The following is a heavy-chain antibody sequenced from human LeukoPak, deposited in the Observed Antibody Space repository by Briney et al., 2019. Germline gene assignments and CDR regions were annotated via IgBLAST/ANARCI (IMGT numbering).Heavy chain of an antibody. CDR3: ARDRIFGY. V-gene: IGHV4-39*07. CDR1: GGSIDWSNYY. J-gene: IGHJ4*02. Sequence: SETLSLTCTVSGGSIDWSNYYWGGIRQPPGKGLEWIGSISYSGSSYYNPSLKSRVTISVDTSKNQFSLKLSSVTAADTAVYYCARDRIFGYWGQGTLVTVSS. CDR2: ISYSGSS. D-gene: IGHD3-10*01.